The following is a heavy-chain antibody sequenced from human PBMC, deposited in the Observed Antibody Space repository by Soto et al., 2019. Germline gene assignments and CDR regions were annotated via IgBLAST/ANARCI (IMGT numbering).Heavy chain of an antibody. CDR3: ARRLRYYGFDP. D-gene: IGHD3-10*01. CDR1: GGSISSSNNY. CDR2: IHYSGST. Sequence: WETLSLTCTVSGGSISSSNNYWGWMRQPPGKGLEWIGSIHYSGSTYYNPSLKSRVSISVDMSKNQFSLKLSSVTAADTAVYYCARRLRYYGFDPWGQGTLVTVSS. J-gene: IGHJ5*02. V-gene: IGHV4-39*01.